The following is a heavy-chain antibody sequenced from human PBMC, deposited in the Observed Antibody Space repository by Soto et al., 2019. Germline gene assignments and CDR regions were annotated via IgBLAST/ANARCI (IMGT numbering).Heavy chain of an antibody. V-gene: IGHV1-46*01. CDR2: INPSGGST. CDR3: ARGGSVAVVTDGFDH. J-gene: IGHJ4*02. Sequence: QVQVVQSGAEVKKPGASVKVSCKASGYNFTSFYLHWVRQAPGQGLEWMGRINPSGGSTSYAQRFQGRITVTRDTSTSTVYMELSSLRSDDTAVYYCARGGSVAVVTDGFDHWGQGTLVTVSS. D-gene: IGHD2-21*02. CDR1: GYNFTSFY.